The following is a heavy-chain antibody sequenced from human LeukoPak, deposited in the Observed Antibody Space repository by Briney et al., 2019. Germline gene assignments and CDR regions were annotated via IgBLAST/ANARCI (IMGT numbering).Heavy chain of an antibody. CDR3: AKEAYGDYDSAFDI. CDR2: IRYDGSNK. CDR1: GFTFSTYG. J-gene: IGHJ3*02. V-gene: IGHV3-30*02. Sequence: GGSLRLSCAASGFTFSTYGMHWVRQAPGKGLEWVAFIRYDGSNKYYADSVKGRFTISRDNSKNTLYLQMNSLRAEDTAVYYCAKEAYGDYDSAFDIWGQGTMVTVSS. D-gene: IGHD4-17*01.